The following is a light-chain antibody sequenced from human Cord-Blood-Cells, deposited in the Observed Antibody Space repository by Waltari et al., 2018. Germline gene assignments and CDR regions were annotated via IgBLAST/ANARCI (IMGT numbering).Light chain of an antibody. J-gene: IGKJ1*01. V-gene: IGKV3-15*01. CDR1: QSVSSN. Sequence: EIVMTQSPATLSVSTGERAPLSCRASQSVSSNLAWYQQKPGKAPRLIIYGASTRTTGIPARFSGSGSGTEFTLTISSLQSEDFAVYYCQQYNNWWTFGQGTKVEIK. CDR3: QQYNNWWT. CDR2: GAS.